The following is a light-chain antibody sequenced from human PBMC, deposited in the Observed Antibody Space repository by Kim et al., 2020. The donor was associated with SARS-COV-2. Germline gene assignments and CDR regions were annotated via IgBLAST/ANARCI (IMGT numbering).Light chain of an antibody. CDR1: SSSIGSNP. CDR2: SNS. J-gene: IGLJ3*02. V-gene: IGLV1-44*01. Sequence: HSVLTQPPSASGTPGQRVTISCSGSSSSIGSNPVNWYQQFPGTAPKLVIHSNSQRPSGVPDRFSASKSGTSASLAISGLQSEDEGDYYCAAWDDSLNGRVFGGGTQLTVL. CDR3: AAWDDSLNGRV.